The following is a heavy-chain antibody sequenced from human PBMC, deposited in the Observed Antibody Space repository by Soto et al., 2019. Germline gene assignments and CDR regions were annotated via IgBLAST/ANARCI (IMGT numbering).Heavy chain of an antibody. Sequence: SETLSLTCAVYGGSFSGYYWSWIRQPPGKGLEWIGEINHSGSTNYNPSLKSRVTISVDTSKNQFSLKLSSVTAADTAVYYCARAARRSNWFDPWGQGTLVT. CDR3: ARAARRSNWFDP. D-gene: IGHD6-6*01. J-gene: IGHJ5*02. V-gene: IGHV4-34*01. CDR1: GGSFSGYY. CDR2: INHSGST.